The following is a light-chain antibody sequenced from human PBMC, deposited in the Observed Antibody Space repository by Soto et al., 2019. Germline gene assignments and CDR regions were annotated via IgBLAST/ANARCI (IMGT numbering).Light chain of an antibody. V-gene: IGKV1-5*03. CDR2: KAS. J-gene: IGKJ1*01. CDR1: QSISYW. Sequence: DIQMSQSPSTVSASVGDRVTIPCRASQSISYWLAWYQQKPGKAPKFLIHKASSLESGVPSRFSGSGSGTEFTFTISSLQPDDFATYYCQQDYSYPWTFGRGTKVDIK. CDR3: QQDYSYPWT.